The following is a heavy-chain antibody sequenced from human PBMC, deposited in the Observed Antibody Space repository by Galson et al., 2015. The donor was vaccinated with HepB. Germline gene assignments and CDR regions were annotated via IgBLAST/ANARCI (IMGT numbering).Heavy chain of an antibody. CDR2: IYSGGST. CDR3: ARDGGGYYGSGSYSDY. J-gene: IGHJ4*02. CDR1: GFTVSSNY. Sequence: LRLSCAASGFTVSSNYMSWVRQAPGKGLEWVSVIYSGGSTYYADSVKGRFTISRDNSKNTLYLQMNSLRAEDTAVYYCARDGGGYYGSGSYSDYWGQGTLVTVSS. D-gene: IGHD3-10*01. V-gene: IGHV3-53*01.